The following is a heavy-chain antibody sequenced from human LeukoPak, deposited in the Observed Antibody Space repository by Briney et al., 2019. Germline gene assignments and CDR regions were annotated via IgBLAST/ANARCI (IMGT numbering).Heavy chain of an antibody. CDR2: ISSSGNTI. Sequence: GGSLRLSCAASGFTFSSYEMNWVRQAPGKGLEWVSYISSSGNTIYYADSVKGRFTISRDNAKNSLYLQMNSMRAEDTAVYYCARGGGYYGSGSLHYYYYGMDVWGQGTTVTVSS. CDR1: GFTFSSYE. CDR3: ARGGGYYGSGSLHYYYYGMDV. J-gene: IGHJ6*02. D-gene: IGHD3-10*01. V-gene: IGHV3-48*03.